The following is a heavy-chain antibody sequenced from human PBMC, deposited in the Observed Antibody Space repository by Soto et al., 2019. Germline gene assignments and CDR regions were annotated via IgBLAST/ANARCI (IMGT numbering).Heavy chain of an antibody. V-gene: IGHV3-23*01. CDR2: ISGNGGTT. CDR3: AKGKAHTMFGVDTLFDY. D-gene: IGHD3-3*01. CDR1: GFSFNSYA. Sequence: PGGSLRLSCVVSGFSFNSYAMTWVRQAPGKGLEWVSTISGNGGTTHYADAVKGRFTISRDNSKNTVFLQMNTLRADDTALYYCAKGKAHTMFGVDTLFDYWGQGTLVTVSS. J-gene: IGHJ4*02.